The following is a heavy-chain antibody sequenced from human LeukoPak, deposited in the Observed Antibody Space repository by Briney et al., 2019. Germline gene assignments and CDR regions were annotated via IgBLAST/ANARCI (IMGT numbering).Heavy chain of an antibody. V-gene: IGHV5-51*01. CDR2: IHCGDSNT. CDR3: ARSLGSGWYGLFHY. J-gene: IGHJ4*02. CDR1: GYSFTSYW. Sequence: LGESLKISCKGSGYSFTSYWIGWVRPMPGKGPEWMGIIHCGDSNTRYSPTFQGRVTISADKSVSTAYLQWGSLKASDTAMYYCARSLGSGWYGLFHYWGQGTLVTVSS. D-gene: IGHD6-19*01.